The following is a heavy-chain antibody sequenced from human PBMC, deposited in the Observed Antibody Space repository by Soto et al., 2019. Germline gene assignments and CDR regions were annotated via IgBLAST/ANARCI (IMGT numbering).Heavy chain of an antibody. CDR3: ARDSLTGNYFDP. CDR1: GGSISSGGYA. V-gene: IGHV4-30-2*01. Sequence: QLQLQESGSGLVKPSQTLSLTCAVSGGSISSGGYAWNWIRQPPGKGLEWIGYIYHSGYTSYNPSLKSRVTISVDKSQNQFSLKLSFVTAADTAVYYCARDSLTGNYFDPWGQGTLVTVSS. D-gene: IGHD1-7*01. J-gene: IGHJ5*02. CDR2: IYHSGYT.